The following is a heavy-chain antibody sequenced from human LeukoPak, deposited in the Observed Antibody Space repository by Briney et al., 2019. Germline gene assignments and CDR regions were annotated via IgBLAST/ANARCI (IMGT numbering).Heavy chain of an antibody. CDR1: GFTFSSYA. V-gene: IGHV3-30*04. J-gene: IGHJ4*02. CDR3: ARSRSGGGYYDSSGYYGQLDY. D-gene: IGHD3-22*01. CDR2: ISYDGSNK. Sequence: GGSLRLSCAASGFTFSSYAMHWVRQAPGKGLEWVAVISYDGSNKYYADSVKGRFTISRDNSKNTLYLQMNSLRAEDTAVYYCARSRSGGGYYDSSGYYGQLDYWGQGTLVTVSS.